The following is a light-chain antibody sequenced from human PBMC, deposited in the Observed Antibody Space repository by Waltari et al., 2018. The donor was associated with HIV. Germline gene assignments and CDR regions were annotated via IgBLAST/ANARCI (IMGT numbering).Light chain of an antibody. CDR3: QQYNDWPPLT. CDR2: SAS. J-gene: IGKJ4*01. Sequence: EIVMTQSPATLSVSPGERATLSCRASQSVSTNLAGYQQKPGQAPGLLIYSASTRATGISSRFSGSGSGTVFTLTISSLQSEDFAVYYCQQYNDWPPLTFGGGTKVEMK. V-gene: IGKV3-15*01. CDR1: QSVSTN.